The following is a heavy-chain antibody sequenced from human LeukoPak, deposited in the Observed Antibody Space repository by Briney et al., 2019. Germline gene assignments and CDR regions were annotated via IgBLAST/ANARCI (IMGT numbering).Heavy chain of an antibody. CDR2: IYPGDSDT. D-gene: IGHD2-2*01. V-gene: IGHV5-51*01. CDR1: GYIFTSYW. Sequence: GESLKISCKGSGYIFTSYWIGWVRQMPGKGLEWMGIIYPGDSDTRYSPSFQGQVTISADKSISTAYLQWSSLKASDTAMYYCARHGGGYCRSTSCYLFDPWGQGTLVTVSS. CDR3: ARHGGGYCRSTSCYLFDP. J-gene: IGHJ5*02.